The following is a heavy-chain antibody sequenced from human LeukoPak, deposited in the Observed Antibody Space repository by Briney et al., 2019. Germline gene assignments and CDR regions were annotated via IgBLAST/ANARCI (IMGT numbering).Heavy chain of an antibody. D-gene: IGHD1-26*01. Sequence: PSETLSLTCTVSGGSISSSSYYWGWIRQPPGKGLEWIGSIYYSGSTYYNPSLKSRVTISVDTSKNQFSLRLSSVTAADTAVYYCARGDVGATTVFDYWGQGTLVTVSS. CDR1: GGSISSSSYY. CDR3: ARGDVGATTVFDY. J-gene: IGHJ4*02. CDR2: IYYSGST. V-gene: IGHV4-39*01.